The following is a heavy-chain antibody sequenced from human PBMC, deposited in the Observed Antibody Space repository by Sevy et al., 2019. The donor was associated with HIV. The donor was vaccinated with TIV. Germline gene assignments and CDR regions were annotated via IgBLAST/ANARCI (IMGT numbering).Heavy chain of an antibody. D-gene: IGHD6-13*01. CDR3: ARWVGGDGGRGSWFPTTHLYYGMDV. CDR2: ISSSSSYI. V-gene: IGHV3-21*01. Sequence: GGSLRLSCAASGFTFSSYSMNWVRQAPGKGLEWVSSISSSSSYIYYADSVKGRFTISRDNAKNSLYLQMNSLRAEDTAVYYCARWVGGDGGRGSWFPTTHLYYGMDVWGQGTTVTVSS. CDR1: GFTFSSYS. J-gene: IGHJ6*02.